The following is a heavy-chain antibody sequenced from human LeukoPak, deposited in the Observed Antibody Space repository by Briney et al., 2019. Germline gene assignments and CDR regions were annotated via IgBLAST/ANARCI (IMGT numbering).Heavy chain of an antibody. D-gene: IGHD1-26*01. V-gene: IGHV4-39*01. Sequence: SETLSLTCTVSVRFISSSSYYWGWIRQPPGKGLEWIGSIYYSGSTYYNPSLKSRVTISVDTSKNQFSLKLSSVTAADTAVYYCARPVGATGYFDYWGQGTLVTVSS. J-gene: IGHJ4*02. CDR2: IYYSGST. CDR1: VRFISSSSYY. CDR3: ARPVGATGYFDY.